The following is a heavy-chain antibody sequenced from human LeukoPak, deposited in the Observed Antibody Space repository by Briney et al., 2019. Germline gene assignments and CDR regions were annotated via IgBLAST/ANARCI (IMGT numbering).Heavy chain of an antibody. D-gene: IGHD3-10*01. J-gene: IGHJ4*02. CDR1: GFTFSSYG. CDR3: AKAFYGSGSYRGVDY. CDR2: ISYDGSNK. Sequence: GGSLRLSCAASGFTFSSYGMHWVRQAPGKGLEWVAVISYDGSNKYYADSVKGQFTISRDNSKNTLYLQMNSLRAEDTAVYYCAKAFYGSGSYRGVDYWGQGTLVTVSS. V-gene: IGHV3-30*18.